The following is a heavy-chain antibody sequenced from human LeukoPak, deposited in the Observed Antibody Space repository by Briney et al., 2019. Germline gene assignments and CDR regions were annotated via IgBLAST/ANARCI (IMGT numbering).Heavy chain of an antibody. D-gene: IGHD3-10*01. CDR2: IYAADSDT. CDR3: ATVSYFGSGTSFGDQYFDY. J-gene: IGHJ4*02. V-gene: IGHV5-51*01. Sequence: GESLKISCKGSGYRFSSYWSGCVRQMPGKSLEWMGTIYAADSDTRYSPSFEGQVTISVDKSIGTAYLKWSSLQASDAAVYYCATVSYFGSGTSFGDQYFDYWGQGTLVTVSS. CDR1: GYRFSSYW.